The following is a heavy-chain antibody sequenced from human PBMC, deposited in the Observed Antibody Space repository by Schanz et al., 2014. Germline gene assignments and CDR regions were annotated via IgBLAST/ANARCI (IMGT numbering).Heavy chain of an antibody. CDR2: INQDGSEK. CDR3: AGDGAELYYCDD. J-gene: IGHJ4*02. D-gene: IGHD1-1*01. V-gene: IGHV3-7*01. Sequence: VQLVESGGGLVQPGGSLRLSCAASGFTFSSYCINWVRQAPGKGLEWVANINQDGSEKYYVDSVKGRFTISRDNAKNSLYLQMNGLRAEDTAVFYCAGDGAELYYCDDWGQGTLVTVSS. CDR1: GFTFSSYC.